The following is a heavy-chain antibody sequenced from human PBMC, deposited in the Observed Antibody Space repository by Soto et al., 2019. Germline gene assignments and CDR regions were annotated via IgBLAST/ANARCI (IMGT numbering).Heavy chain of an antibody. J-gene: IGHJ4*02. CDR1: GFTFSISP. Sequence: QVQLVESGGGVVQLGSSRRLSGAASGFTFSISPMHWVRQAPAKGPEGVELISYDGTNKFYADSVKGRFTISRDNSKSTLYLQVDSLRPEDAAVYYCARDPKTSGGQHWAFNYFDSWGQGTLVTVSS. V-gene: IGHV3-30-3*01. D-gene: IGHD7-27*01. CDR3: ARDPKTSGGQHWAFNYFDS. CDR2: ISYDGTNK.